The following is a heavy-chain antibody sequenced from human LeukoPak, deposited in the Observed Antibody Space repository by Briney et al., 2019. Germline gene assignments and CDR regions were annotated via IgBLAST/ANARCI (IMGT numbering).Heavy chain of an antibody. V-gene: IGHV5-51*01. J-gene: IGHJ4*02. CDR2: IHFRDSET. Sequence: GESLKISCKGSGYSFISYWISWVRQMPGKGLEWMGFIHFRDSETRYRPSFQGQVTISTDKSISTAYLRWSSLEASDTAMYYCALGAHGTGYYDFWGQGTLVTVSS. CDR3: ALGAHGTGYYDF. CDR1: GYSFISYW. D-gene: IGHD3-10*01.